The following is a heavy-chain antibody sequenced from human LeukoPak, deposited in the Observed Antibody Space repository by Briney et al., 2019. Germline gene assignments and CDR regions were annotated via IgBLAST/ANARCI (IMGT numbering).Heavy chain of an antibody. CDR1: GFNFDRYT. V-gene: IGHV3-43*01. CDR2: AGWAGGTT. J-gene: IGHJ4*02. CDR3: TRDLNSGGSC. D-gene: IGHD2-15*01. Sequence: GGSLRLSCATSGFNFDRYTIHWVRQAPGKGLEWVSLAGWAGGTTYYSDSVRGRFTISRDNSKNTLYLQMNSLRAEDTAVYYCTRDLNSGGSCWGQGTLVTVSS.